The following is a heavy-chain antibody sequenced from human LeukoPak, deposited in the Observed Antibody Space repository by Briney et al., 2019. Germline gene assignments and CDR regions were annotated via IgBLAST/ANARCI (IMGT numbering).Heavy chain of an antibody. Sequence: GGSLRLSCAASGFTFSSYGMNWVRQAPGKGLEWVSYISSSGGTRYYADSVKGRFTISRDNAKNSLYLQMNSLRAEDTAVYYCARENTDDAFDIWGQETMVTVSS. D-gene: IGHD1/OR15-1a*01. CDR3: ARENTDDAFDI. V-gene: IGHV3-48*03. J-gene: IGHJ3*02. CDR1: GFTFSSYG. CDR2: ISSSGGTR.